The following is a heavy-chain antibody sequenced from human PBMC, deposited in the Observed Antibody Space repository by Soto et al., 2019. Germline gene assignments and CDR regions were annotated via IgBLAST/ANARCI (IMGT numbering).Heavy chain of an antibody. CDR1: GFSLNTDGEG. Sequence: QITLKESGPTQVKPTRTLTLTCSFSGFSLNTDGEGVGWVRQPPGEALEWLALIYWDDDERYSPSLKTRLTITKDPSKNQVVLIMTNIDPVDTATYYCAHSRNLITEDAQVGDFDYWGQGTLVTVSS. CDR3: AHSRNLITEDAQVGDFDY. V-gene: IGHV2-5*02. CDR2: IYWDDDE. J-gene: IGHJ4*02. D-gene: IGHD3-10*01.